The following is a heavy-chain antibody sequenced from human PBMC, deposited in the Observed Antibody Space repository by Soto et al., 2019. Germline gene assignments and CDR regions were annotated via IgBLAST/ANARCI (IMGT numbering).Heavy chain of an antibody. CDR1: GFTFTSSA. J-gene: IGHJ6*03. D-gene: IGHD3-16*02. Sequence: ASVKVSCKASGFTFTSSAVQWVRQARGQRLEWIGWIVVGGGNTNYAQKFQERVTITRDMSTSTAYMELSSLRSEDTAVYYCAAEGYPPQNDYYYYMDVWGKGTTVTVSS. V-gene: IGHV1-58*01. CDR3: AAEGYPPQNDYYYYMDV. CDR2: IVVGGGNT.